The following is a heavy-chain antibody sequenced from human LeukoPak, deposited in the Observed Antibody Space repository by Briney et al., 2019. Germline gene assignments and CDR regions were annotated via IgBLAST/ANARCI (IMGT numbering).Heavy chain of an antibody. CDR1: DGSVSSVGYY. CDR3: ARRDQAIDY. D-gene: IGHD5-24*01. V-gene: IGHV4-39*01. Sequence: PSETQSLTCTVSDGSVSSVGYYWGWIRQPPGKGLEWIGSIYYSGTTYYNPSLASRVTIFVDTSKNQFSLRLSSVTAADTAVYYCARRDQAIDYWGQGTLVTVSS. CDR2: IYYSGTT. J-gene: IGHJ4*02.